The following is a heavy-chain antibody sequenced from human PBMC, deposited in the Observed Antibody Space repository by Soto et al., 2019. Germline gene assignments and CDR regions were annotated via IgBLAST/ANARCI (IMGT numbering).Heavy chain of an antibody. CDR2: IYYSGST. Sequence: SETLSLTCTVSGGSISSYYWSWIRQPPGKGLEWIGYIYYSGSTNYNPSIKSRDNISVDTSKNQLSMKLSSVTAADTAVYYCARLNWSGYYDRNWFDPWGQGTLVTVSS. J-gene: IGHJ5*02. CDR3: ARLNWSGYYDRNWFDP. D-gene: IGHD3-3*01. CDR1: GGSISSYY. V-gene: IGHV4-59*08.